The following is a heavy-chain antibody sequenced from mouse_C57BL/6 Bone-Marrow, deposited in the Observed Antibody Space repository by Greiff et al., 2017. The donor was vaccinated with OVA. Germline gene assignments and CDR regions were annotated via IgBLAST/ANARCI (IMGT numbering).Heavy chain of an antibody. CDR3: AREKSLLDYGGWYFDV. Sequence: VKLVESGAELMKPGASVKLSCKATGYTFTGYWIEWVKQRPGHGLEWIGEILPGSGSTNYNEKFKGKATFTADTSSNTAYMQISSLTTEDSAIYYCAREKSLLDYGGWYFDVWGTGTTVTVSS. V-gene: IGHV1-9*01. J-gene: IGHJ1*03. D-gene: IGHD1-1*01. CDR1: GYTFTGYW. CDR2: ILPGSGST.